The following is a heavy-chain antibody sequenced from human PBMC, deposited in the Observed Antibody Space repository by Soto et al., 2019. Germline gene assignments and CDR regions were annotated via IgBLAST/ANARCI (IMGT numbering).Heavy chain of an antibody. CDR3: ARGGYYYNSSGYYCSFDF. D-gene: IGHD3-22*01. Sequence: GVSLRLSCAASGFTFTDYYMSWIRQAPGKGLEWVSYMSGTSRYTNYADSVKGRFTISRDNAKNSLYLQMNSLRAEDTAVYYCARGGYYYNSSGYYCSFDFWGQGTLVTVSS. V-gene: IGHV3-11*06. CDR2: MSGTSRYT. J-gene: IGHJ4*02. CDR1: GFTFTDYY.